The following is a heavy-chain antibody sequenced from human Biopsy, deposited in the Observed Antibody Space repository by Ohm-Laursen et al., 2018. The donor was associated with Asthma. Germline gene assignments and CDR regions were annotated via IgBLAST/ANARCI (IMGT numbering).Heavy chain of an antibody. D-gene: IGHD3-9*01. CDR2: INAGIVNT. CDR1: LYTFINYA. CDR3: ARTYYDVLTGQVNDAFAI. V-gene: IGHV1-3*01. Sequence: PTVYASCKPSLYTFINYAIHWVRQAPGQRLEWMGWINAGIVNTKNSHQVQGRVTITRDTSASTASMDLSSLRSEDTAVYYCARTYYDVLTGQVNDAFAIWGQGTMVTVSS. J-gene: IGHJ3*02.